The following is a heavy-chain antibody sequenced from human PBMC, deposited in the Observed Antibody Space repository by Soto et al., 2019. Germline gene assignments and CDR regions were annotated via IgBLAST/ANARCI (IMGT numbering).Heavy chain of an antibody. CDR3: AKDWVSSPAAMSYYYYYMDV. CDR1: GFTFSSYA. D-gene: IGHD2-2*01. Sequence: GGSLRLSCAASGFTFSSYAMSWVRQAPGKGLEWVSAISGSGGSTYYADSVKGRFTISRDNSKNTLYLQMNSLRAEDTAVYYFAKDWVSSPAAMSYYYYYMDVWGKGTTVTVSS. CDR2: ISGSGGST. V-gene: IGHV3-23*01. J-gene: IGHJ6*03.